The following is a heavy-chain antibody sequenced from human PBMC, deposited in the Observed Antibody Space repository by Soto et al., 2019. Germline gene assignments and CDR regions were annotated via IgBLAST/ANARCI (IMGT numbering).Heavy chain of an antibody. CDR2: IIPIFGTA. D-gene: IGHD3-16*01. CDR3: ARDRSWDYFDY. CDR1: GGTLSNYA. V-gene: IGHV1-69*01. J-gene: IGHJ4*02. Sequence: QVQLVWSGAGVKKPGCSVKVSCKASGGTLSNYAISWVREAPGHGLEWMGGIIPIFGTASYAQKFQGRVTITANESTSTAYLELSSLRSEDTAVYYCARDRSWDYFDYWGQGTLVTVS.